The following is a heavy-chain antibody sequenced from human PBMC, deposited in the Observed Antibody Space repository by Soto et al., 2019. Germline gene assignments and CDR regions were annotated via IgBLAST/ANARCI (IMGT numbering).Heavy chain of an antibody. J-gene: IGHJ5*02. D-gene: IGHD6-13*01. V-gene: IGHV4-34*01. CDR1: GGSFSGYY. Sequence: PSETLSLTCAVYGGSFSGYYWSWIRQPPGKGLEWIGEINHSGSTNYNPSLKSRVTISVDTSKNQFSLKLSSVTAADTAVYYCARSRSSSWYTNWFDPWGQGTLVTFSS. CDR3: ARSRSSSWYTNWFDP. CDR2: INHSGST.